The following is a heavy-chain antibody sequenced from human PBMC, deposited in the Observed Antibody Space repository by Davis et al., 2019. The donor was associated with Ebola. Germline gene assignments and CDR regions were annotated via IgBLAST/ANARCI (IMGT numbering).Heavy chain of an antibody. Sequence: MPSPTLSLTSTVPGGSITGYSWNWIRQSSGKGLEWIGFITYTGYTTYNPSLKSRVSMSVDPSGNHFSLDLKSVTAADTAVYYCARDSVGALDVWGHGTMVTVS. CDR2: ITYTGYT. V-gene: IGHV4-59*01. J-gene: IGHJ3*01. CDR1: GGSITGYS. CDR3: ARDSVGALDV.